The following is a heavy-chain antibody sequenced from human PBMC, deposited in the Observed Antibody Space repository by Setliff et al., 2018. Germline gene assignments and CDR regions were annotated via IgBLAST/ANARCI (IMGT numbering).Heavy chain of an antibody. CDR3: ARATYYYDSSGYFLDAFDI. J-gene: IGHJ3*02. D-gene: IGHD3-22*01. V-gene: IGHV1-69*05. CDR2: IIPIFGTA. Sequence: SVKVSCKASGGTFSSYAISWVRQAPGQGLEWMGGIIPIFGTANYAQKFQGRVTITTDESTSTAYMELSSLRSEDTAVYCCARATYYYDSSGYFLDAFDIWGQGTMVPVSS. CDR1: GGTFSSYA.